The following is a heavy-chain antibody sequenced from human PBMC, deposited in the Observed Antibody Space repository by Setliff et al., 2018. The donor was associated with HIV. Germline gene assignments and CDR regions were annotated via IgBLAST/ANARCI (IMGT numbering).Heavy chain of an antibody. Sequence: GESLKISCEASEFTFSSYEMNWVRQAPGKGLEWVSYIGGSGSTIYYADSVKGRFTIFRDNAKNSLYLQLNSLRAEDTAVYYCARLSPPDDYGDLGGIDYWGLGTLVTVSS. J-gene: IGHJ4*02. CDR1: EFTFSSYE. D-gene: IGHD4-17*01. CDR3: ARLSPPDDYGDLGGIDY. V-gene: IGHV3-48*03. CDR2: IGGSGSTI.